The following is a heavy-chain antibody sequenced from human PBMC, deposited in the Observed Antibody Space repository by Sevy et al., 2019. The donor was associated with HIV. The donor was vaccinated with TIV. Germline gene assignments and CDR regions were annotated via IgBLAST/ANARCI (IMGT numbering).Heavy chain of an antibody. V-gene: IGHV4-39*01. CDR3: ARLLVHSSGWNYYGMDV. CDR2: IYYSGST. D-gene: IGHD6-19*01. J-gene: IGHJ6*02. Sequence: SETLSLTCTVSGGSISSSSYYWGWIRQPPGKGLEWIGSIYYSGSTYYNPSLKSRVTISVDTSKNQFSLKLRSVTAADTAVYYCARLLVHSSGWNYYGMDVWGQGTTVTVSS. CDR1: GGSISSSSYY.